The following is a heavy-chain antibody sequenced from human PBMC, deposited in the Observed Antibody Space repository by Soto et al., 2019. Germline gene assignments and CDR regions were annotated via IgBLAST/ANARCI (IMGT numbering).Heavy chain of an antibody. CDR2: MNPNSGHT. CDR3: ARGQGIAVSGYYYGMAV. CDR1: GYTCTSYD. D-gene: IGHD6-19*01. Sequence: QVQLVQSGAEVKKPGASVKVACKASGYTCTSYDISWVRQATGQGPEWMVWMNPNSGHTGNAQKFQGRVTMTRNTSISTSYMEVSSLRSEDTAGYYCARGQGIAVSGYYYGMAVWGHGTTVTDSS. V-gene: IGHV1-8*01. J-gene: IGHJ6*02.